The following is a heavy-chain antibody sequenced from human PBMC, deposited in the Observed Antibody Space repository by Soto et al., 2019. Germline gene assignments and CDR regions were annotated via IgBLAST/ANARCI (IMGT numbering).Heavy chain of an antibody. V-gene: IGHV3-11*06. Sequence: QVQLVESGGGLVKPGGSLRLSCAASGFTFSDYYMSWIRQAPGKGLEWVSYISSSSSYTNYADSVKGRFTISRDNAKNSLYLQMSSLRAEDSDVYYCARYQLRSYYYYYGMDVWGQGSTVTVSS. CDR3: ARYQLRSYYYYYGMDV. D-gene: IGHD2-2*01. J-gene: IGHJ6*02. CDR1: GFTFSDYY. CDR2: ISSSSSYT.